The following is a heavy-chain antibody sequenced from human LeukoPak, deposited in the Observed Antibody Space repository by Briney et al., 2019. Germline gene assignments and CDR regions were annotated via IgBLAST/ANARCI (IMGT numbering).Heavy chain of an antibody. CDR1: GGSISSYY. CDR3: AREIDSSGYFHLDY. Sequence: SETLSLTCTVSGGSISSYYWSWIRQPPGKGLEWIGYIYYSGSTNYNPSLKSRVTISVDTSRNQFSLKLSSVTAADTAVYYCAREIDSSGYFHLDYWGQGTLVTVSS. D-gene: IGHD3-22*01. CDR2: IYYSGST. J-gene: IGHJ4*02. V-gene: IGHV4-59*01.